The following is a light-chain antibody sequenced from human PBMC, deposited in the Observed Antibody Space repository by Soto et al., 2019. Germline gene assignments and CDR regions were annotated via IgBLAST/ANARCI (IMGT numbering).Light chain of an antibody. J-gene: IGLJ1*01. CDR3: QVWDSSSDHFV. V-gene: IGLV1-40*01. CDR1: SSNIGAGYD. Sequence: QSVLTQPPSVSGAPGQGVTISCTGSSSNIGAGYDVHWYQQRPGTAPKLLIFGNTNRPSGVPDRFSGSNSGNTATLTISSVEAGDEADYYCQVWDSSSDHFVFGTGTKVTVL. CDR2: GNT.